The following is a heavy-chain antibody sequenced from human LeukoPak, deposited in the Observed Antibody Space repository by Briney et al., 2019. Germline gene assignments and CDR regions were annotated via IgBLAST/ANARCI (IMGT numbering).Heavy chain of an antibody. V-gene: IGHV4-59*01. CDR3: ARVDPSGYSDY. J-gene: IGHJ4*02. CDR1: GGSISRDY. CDR2: IYYTGST. D-gene: IGHD3-22*01. Sequence: SETLSLTCTVSGGSISRDYWSWIRQPPGKGLEWIGYIYYTGSTNYNPSLKSRVTISVDTSKNQFSLKLSSVTTTDTAVYYCARVDPSGYSDYWGRGTLVTVYS.